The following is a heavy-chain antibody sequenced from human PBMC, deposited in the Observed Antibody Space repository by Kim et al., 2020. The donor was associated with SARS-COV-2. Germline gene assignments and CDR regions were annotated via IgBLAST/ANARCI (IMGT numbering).Heavy chain of an antibody. J-gene: IGHJ4*02. Sequence: SVKVSCKASGGTFSSYAISWVRQAPGQGLEWMGGIIPIFGTANYAQKFQGRVTITADESTSTAYMELSSLRSEDTAVYYCASYRRRGHSGSYPFDYWGQGTLVTVSS. CDR3: ASYRRRGHSGSYPFDY. CDR1: GGTFSSYA. V-gene: IGHV1-69*13. CDR2: IIPIFGTA. D-gene: IGHD1-26*01.